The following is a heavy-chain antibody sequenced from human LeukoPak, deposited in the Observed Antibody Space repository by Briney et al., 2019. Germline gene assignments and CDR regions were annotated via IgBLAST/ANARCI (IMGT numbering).Heavy chain of an antibody. J-gene: IGHJ4*02. V-gene: IGHV4-59*01. Sequence: SETLSLTCTVSGGSISSYYWSWIRQPPGKGLQWIGFIYSSGSTNYNPSLKSRVTISLDTSKNQFSLRVSSVTAADTAIYYCARGRYFDLWGQGTLVTVSS. CDR3: ARGRYFDL. CDR1: GGSISSYY. D-gene: IGHD3-9*01. CDR2: IYSSGST.